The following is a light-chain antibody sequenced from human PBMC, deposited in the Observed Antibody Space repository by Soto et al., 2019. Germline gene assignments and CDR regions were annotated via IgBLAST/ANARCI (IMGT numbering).Light chain of an antibody. V-gene: IGKV2-30*01. CDR3: RQGTHWPVT. CDR2: KVS. Sequence: VMTQSPLSLPVTLGQPASISCRSSQSLVYSDGNTYLNWFQQRPGQSPRRLIYKVSNRDSGVPDRFSGSGSGTDFTLKISRVEAEDVGVYYCRQGTHWPVTFGQGTKVEIK. J-gene: IGKJ1*01. CDR1: QSLVYSDGNTY.